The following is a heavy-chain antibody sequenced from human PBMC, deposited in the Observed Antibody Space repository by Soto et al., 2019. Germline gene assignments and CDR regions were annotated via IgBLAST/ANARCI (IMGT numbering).Heavy chain of an antibody. CDR2: IVPIYRTA. V-gene: IGHV1-69*13. J-gene: IGHJ4*02. Sequence: SVKVSCRASGGTFSSYRINWVRQAPGQGLEWVGGIVPIYRTADYAQKFQGRVTITADESARTAYLEVRSLKSQDTAVYYCARDSGAKLSSSWGQGTLVTVSS. CDR1: GGTFSSYR. D-gene: IGHD6-13*01. CDR3: ARDSGAKLSSS.